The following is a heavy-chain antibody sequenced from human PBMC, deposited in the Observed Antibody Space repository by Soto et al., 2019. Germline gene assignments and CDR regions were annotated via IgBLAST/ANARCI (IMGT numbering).Heavy chain of an antibody. D-gene: IGHD6-19*01. V-gene: IGHV3-30*18. CDR1: GFTFSSYG. Sequence: QVQLVESGGGVVQPGRSLRLSCAASGFTFSSYGMHWVRQAPGKGLEWVAVISYDGSNKYYADSVKGRFTISRDNSKNTLYLQMNSLRAEDTAVYYCANGVDVQQWLVTPFAYWGQGTLVTVSS. J-gene: IGHJ4*02. CDR2: ISYDGSNK. CDR3: ANGVDVQQWLVTPFAY.